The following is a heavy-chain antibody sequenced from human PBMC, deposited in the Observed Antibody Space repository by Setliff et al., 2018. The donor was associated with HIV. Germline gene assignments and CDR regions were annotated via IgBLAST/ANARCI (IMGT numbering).Heavy chain of an antibody. CDR1: GFTFSDHY. Sequence: GGSLRLSCAASGFTFSDHYMDWVRQAPGKGLEWVGRTRNKANSYTTEYAASVKGRFTISRDDSKNSLYLQMNGLKTEDTAVYYCAADVPNFSDDYIPIDYWGRGTLVTVSS. V-gene: IGHV3-72*01. J-gene: IGHJ4*02. CDR3: AADVPNFSDDYIPIDY. CDR2: TRNKANSYTT. D-gene: IGHD4-4*01.